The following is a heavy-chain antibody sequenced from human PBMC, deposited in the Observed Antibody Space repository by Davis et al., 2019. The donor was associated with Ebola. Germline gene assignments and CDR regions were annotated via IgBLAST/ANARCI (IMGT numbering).Heavy chain of an antibody. CDR2: IYYSGST. Sequence: PSETLSLTCTVSGGSISRDGSYWTWIRQHPGKGLEWIGYIYYSGSTYYKPSLKRRATISLDTSKNQFSLNLYSVTAADTAVYYCARDLRYDSSGYDYYFYMDVWGKGTTVTVSS. J-gene: IGHJ6*03. CDR1: GGSISRDGSY. D-gene: IGHD3-22*01. CDR3: ARDLRYDSSGYDYYFYMDV. V-gene: IGHV4-31*03.